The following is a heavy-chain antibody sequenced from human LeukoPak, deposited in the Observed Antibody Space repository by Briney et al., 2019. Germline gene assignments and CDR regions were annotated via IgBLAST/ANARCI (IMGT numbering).Heavy chain of an antibody. CDR1: GGSISSYY. CDR3: ARQNHLLWPRDLYYMDV. V-gene: IGHV4-4*07. D-gene: IGHD3-10*01. J-gene: IGHJ6*03. CDR2: IYTSGST. Sequence: PSETLSLTCTVSGGSISSYYWSWIRQPAGKGLEWIGRIYTSGSTNYNPSLKSRVTMSVDTSKNQFSLKLSSVTAADTAVYYCARQNHLLWPRDLYYMDVWGKGTTVTVSS.